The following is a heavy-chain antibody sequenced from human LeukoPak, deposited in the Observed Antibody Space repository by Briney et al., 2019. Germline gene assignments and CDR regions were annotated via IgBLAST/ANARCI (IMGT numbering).Heavy chain of an antibody. D-gene: IGHD6-19*01. CDR1: GGSLSTHH. V-gene: IGHV4-59*11. Sequence: PSETLSLTCVVSGGSLSTHHWSWIRQSPGRGLEWIGYISDSGSTNYNPSLKSRVTISVDTSKNQFSLMLSSVTAADTAVYYCAREGIAVAGTFAYFDYWGQGTLVTVSS. CDR2: ISDSGST. CDR3: AREGIAVAGTFAYFDY. J-gene: IGHJ4*02.